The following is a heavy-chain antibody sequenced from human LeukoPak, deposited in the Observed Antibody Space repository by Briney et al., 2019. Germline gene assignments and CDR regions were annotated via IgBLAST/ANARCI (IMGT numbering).Heavy chain of an antibody. CDR2: IQYDGSNK. Sequence: GGSLRLSCAASGFTFSNYGMHWVRQAPGKGLEWVAFIQYDGSNKYYADSVKGRFTISRDNSKNTLDLQLNSLRPEDTAMYYCVKDSSPGWHFDYWGQGTLVTVSS. V-gene: IGHV3-30*02. CDR1: GFTFSNYG. CDR3: VKDSSPGWHFDY. D-gene: IGHD6-19*01. J-gene: IGHJ4*02.